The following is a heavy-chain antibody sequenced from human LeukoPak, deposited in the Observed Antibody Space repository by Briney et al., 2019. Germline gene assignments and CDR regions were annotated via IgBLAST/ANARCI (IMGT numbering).Heavy chain of an antibody. Sequence: GGSLRLSCAVSGFSLNSYALSWVRPAPGKGLEWVSAIRGSGGSTYYADSVKGRFTISRDNSKNTLYLQMNSLRAEDTAVYYCAKRSGYSSGWHTIDYWGQGTLVTVSS. CDR3: AKRSGYSSGWHTIDY. J-gene: IGHJ4*02. CDR2: IRGSGGST. D-gene: IGHD6-19*01. CDR1: GFSLNSYA. V-gene: IGHV3-23*01.